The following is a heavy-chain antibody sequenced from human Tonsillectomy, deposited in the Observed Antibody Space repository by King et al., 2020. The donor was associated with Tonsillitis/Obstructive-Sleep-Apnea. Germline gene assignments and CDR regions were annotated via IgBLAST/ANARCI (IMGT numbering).Heavy chain of an antibody. CDR2: ISYDGSNK. CDR3: ARGLSSGWYDYFDY. D-gene: IGHD6-19*01. V-gene: IGHV3-30*04. Sequence: QLVQSGGGVVQPGRSLRLSCAASGFTFSSYAMHWVRQAPGKGLEWVAVISYDGSNKYYADSVKGRFTISRDNSKNTLYLQMNSLRAEDTAVYYCARGLSSGWYDYFDYWGQGPLVTVSS. CDR1: GFTFSSYA. J-gene: IGHJ4*02.